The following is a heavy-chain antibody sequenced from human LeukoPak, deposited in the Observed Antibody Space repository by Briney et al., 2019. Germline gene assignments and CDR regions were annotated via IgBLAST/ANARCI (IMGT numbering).Heavy chain of an antibody. D-gene: IGHD5-18*01. CDR3: ARAGSIYGWFDY. Sequence: SETLSLTCSVSGGSISTYSWSWIRLPPGKGLEWVGHMYYSGTTKYNPSLKSRVTISVDTSKHQFSLRLSSVTAADTAVYFCARAGSIYGWFDYWGQGTLVTVSS. CDR1: GGSISTYS. CDR2: MYYSGTT. V-gene: IGHV4-59*13. J-gene: IGHJ4*02.